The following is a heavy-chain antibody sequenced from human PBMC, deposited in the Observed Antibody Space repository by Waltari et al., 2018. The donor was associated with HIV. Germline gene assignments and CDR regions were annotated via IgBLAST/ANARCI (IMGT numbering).Heavy chain of an antibody. V-gene: IGHV1-2*02. CDR3: TRVGFGSGTYYFPGGY. D-gene: IGHD3-10*01. CDR1: GYTFTGYY. J-gene: IGHJ4*02. Sequence: QVQLVQSGAEVKSPGDSVKVSCKASGYTFTGYYIHWVRQAPGQGLEWMGWSNPNSGETNYAQKFQGRVIMTRDTSINTVYMELSRLTSDDTAVYYCTRVGFGSGTYYFPGGYWGQGTLVTVSS. CDR2: SNPNSGET.